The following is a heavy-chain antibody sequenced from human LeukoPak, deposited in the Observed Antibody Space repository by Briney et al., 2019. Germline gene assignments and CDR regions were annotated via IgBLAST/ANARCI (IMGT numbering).Heavy chain of an antibody. CDR2: ISSSSSYI. CDR1: GFTFSSYS. Sequence: GGSLRLSCAASGFTFSSYSMTWVRQAPGKGLEWVSSISSSSSYIYYADSVKGRFTISRDNAKNSLYLQMNSLRAEDTAVYYCASLGARGLTGAFDIWGQGTMVTVSS. CDR3: ASLGARGLTGAFDI. D-gene: IGHD1-20*01. J-gene: IGHJ3*02. V-gene: IGHV3-21*01.